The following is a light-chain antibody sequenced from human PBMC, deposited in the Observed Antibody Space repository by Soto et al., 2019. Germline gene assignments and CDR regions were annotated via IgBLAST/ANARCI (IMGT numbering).Light chain of an antibody. CDR1: QDISNY. Sequence: DIQMTQSPSSLSASVGDRVTITCQASQDISNYLNWYQQKPGKAPKLLIYDASNLETGVPSRFSGSGSGTDFTFTISSLQPEDFATYYCQQYENLLLTFGGGTKVDI. V-gene: IGKV1-33*01. CDR3: QQYENLLLT. J-gene: IGKJ4*01. CDR2: DAS.